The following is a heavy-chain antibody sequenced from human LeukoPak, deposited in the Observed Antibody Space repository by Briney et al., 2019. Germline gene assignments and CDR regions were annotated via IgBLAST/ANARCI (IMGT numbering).Heavy chain of an antibody. CDR3: ARHLPPRPLRSSNSDYVWEIYRRRYFDY. Sequence: PSETLSLTCTVSGGSITTKNYYWNWIRQPPGKGLEWIGEINHSGSTNYNPSLKSRVTISVNTSKNQFSLKLSSVTAADTAVYYCARHLPPRPLRSSNSDYVWEIYRRRYFDYWGQGTLVTVSP. J-gene: IGHJ4*02. CDR1: GGSITTKNYY. D-gene: IGHD3-16*02. V-gene: IGHV4-39*01. CDR2: INHSGST.